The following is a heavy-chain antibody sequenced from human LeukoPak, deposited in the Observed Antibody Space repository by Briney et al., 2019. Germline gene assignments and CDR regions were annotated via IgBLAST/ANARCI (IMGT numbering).Heavy chain of an antibody. CDR3: ARYGSGKHMDY. Sequence: PSQTLSLTCTVSGGSISSYSWSWIRQPPGKGLEWIGYIHYSGGANYNPSLKSRVTFSVDTSKNQFSLTLSSVTAADTAVYYCARYGSGKHMDYWGQGTLVTVSS. D-gene: IGHD3-10*01. CDR2: IHYSGGA. V-gene: IGHV4-59*08. CDR1: GGSISSYS. J-gene: IGHJ4*02.